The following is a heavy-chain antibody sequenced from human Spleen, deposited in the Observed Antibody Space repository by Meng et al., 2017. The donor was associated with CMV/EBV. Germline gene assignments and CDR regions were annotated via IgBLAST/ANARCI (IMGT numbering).Heavy chain of an antibody. CDR2: ISSSSNYI. CDR1: GFTFSPYS. Sequence: GESLKISCAASGFTFSPYSMNWVRQAPGKGLEWVSSISSSSNYIYYADSVKGRFTISRDNAKNSLYLQMNSLRVEDTAVYYCTRDLIEKMVRATIYNYGMDVWGQGTTVTVSS. J-gene: IGHJ6*02. V-gene: IGHV3-21*01. CDR3: TRDLIEKMVRATIYNYGMDV. D-gene: IGHD4-23*01.